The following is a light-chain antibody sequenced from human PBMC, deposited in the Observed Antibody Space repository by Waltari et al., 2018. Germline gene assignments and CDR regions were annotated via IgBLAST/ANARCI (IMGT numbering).Light chain of an antibody. CDR2: DDS. CDR3: QVWDSSSDLWV. V-gene: IGLV3-21*02. Sequence: SYVLTQPPSVSVAPGQTARITCGGNNIGSESVHWYQQKPGQAPVLVVYDDSDRPSGIPGRCSGSNSGNTATLTISRVEAGDEADYYCQVWDSSSDLWVFGGGTKLTVL. J-gene: IGLJ3*02. CDR1: NIGSES.